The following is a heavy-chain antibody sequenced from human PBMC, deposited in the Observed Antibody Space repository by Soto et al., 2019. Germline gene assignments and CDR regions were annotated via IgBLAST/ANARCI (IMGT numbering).Heavy chain of an antibody. J-gene: IGHJ6*02. CDR3: ARDNVPWYYGMDV. V-gene: IGHV4-59*01. CDR2: IYYSGST. CDR1: GGSISSYY. Sequence: SETLSLTCTVSGGSISSYYRSWIRQPPGKGLEWIGYIYYSGSTNYNPSLKSRVTISVDTSKNQFSLKLSSVTAADTAVYYCARDNVPWYYGMDVWGQGTTVTVSS. D-gene: IGHD2-8*01.